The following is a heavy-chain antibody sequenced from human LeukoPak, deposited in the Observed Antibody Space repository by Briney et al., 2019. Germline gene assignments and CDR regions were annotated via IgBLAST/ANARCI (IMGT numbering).Heavy chain of an antibody. D-gene: IGHD3-9*01. V-gene: IGHV1-2*02. Sequence: ASVKVSCKASGYTFTGYYMHWVRQAPGQGLEWMGWINPNSGGTNYAQKFQGRVTMTRDTSISTAYMELSRLRSDDTAVYYCAREIRPAPFLTGYRGGQPTFDPWGQGTLVTVSS. CDR2: INPNSGGT. CDR3: AREIRPAPFLTGYRGGQPTFDP. J-gene: IGHJ5*02. CDR1: GYTFTGYY.